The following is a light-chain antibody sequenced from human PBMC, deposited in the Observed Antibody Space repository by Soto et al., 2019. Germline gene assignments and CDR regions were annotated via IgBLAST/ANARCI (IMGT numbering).Light chain of an antibody. J-gene: IGKJ1*01. CDR2: GAS. CDR3: QHYGISPPWT. Sequence: EIVLTQSPGTLSLSPGERATLSCRASQSISGTYLAWCQQKPGRAPRILIYGASKRATGIPDRFSGSGSGTDFTLTISRLEPEDFAVYYCQHYGISPPWTFGQGTKVEIK. V-gene: IGKV3-20*01. CDR1: QSISGTY.